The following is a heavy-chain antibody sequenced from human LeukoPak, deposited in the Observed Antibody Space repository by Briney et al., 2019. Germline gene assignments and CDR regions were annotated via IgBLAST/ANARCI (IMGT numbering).Heavy chain of an antibody. J-gene: IGHJ6*03. CDR2: INPSGST. Sequence: SETLSLTCAVYGGSFSGYHWTWIRQTPGKGLEWIGDINPSGSTYYNPSLKSRLTISVDTSKNQFSLKLRSVTAADTAVYYCARGRHDITMIVVVMTSVSYYLDVWGKGTTVTVS. CDR1: GGSFSGYH. V-gene: IGHV4-34*01. CDR3: ARGRHDITMIVVVMTSVSYYLDV. D-gene: IGHD3-22*01.